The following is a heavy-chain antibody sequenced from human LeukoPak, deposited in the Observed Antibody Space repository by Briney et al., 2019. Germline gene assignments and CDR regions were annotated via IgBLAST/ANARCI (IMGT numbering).Heavy chain of an antibody. CDR1: GGSFSGYY. J-gene: IGHJ4*02. D-gene: IGHD2-15*01. CDR2: INHSGST. V-gene: IGHV4-34*01. Sequence: PSETLSLTCAVYGGSFSGYYWSWTRQPPGKGLEWIGEINHSGSTNYNPSLKSRVTISVDTSKNQFSLKLSSVTAADTAVYYCARGYCSGGSCYPVDYWGQGTLVTVSS. CDR3: ARGYCSGGSCYPVDY.